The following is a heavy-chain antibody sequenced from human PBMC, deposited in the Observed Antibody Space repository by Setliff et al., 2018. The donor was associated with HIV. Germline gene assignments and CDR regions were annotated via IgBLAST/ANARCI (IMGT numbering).Heavy chain of an antibody. CDR3: ARRVPPIPSGDLDY. V-gene: IGHV1-2*02. CDR2: INPNSSDT. CDR1: GYTFTDYY. D-gene: IGHD4-17*01. Sequence: GASVKVSCKASGYTFTDYYIHWVRQAPGQGLEWMGWINPNSSDTNYAQKFQGRVTMTRDTSIGTAYMDLSRLRSDDTAVYYCARRVPPIPSGDLDYWGQGTLVTVSS. J-gene: IGHJ4*02.